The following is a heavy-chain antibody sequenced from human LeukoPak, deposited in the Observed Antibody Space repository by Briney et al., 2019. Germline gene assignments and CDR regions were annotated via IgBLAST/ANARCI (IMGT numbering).Heavy chain of an antibody. V-gene: IGHV3-21*01. Sequence: GGSLRLSCAASGFTFSSYSMKWVRQAPGKGLEWVSSISSSGSSVSYADSVKGRFTISRDNAKNSLYLQMNSLRAEDTAVYYCTGEAFDIWGQGTMVTVFS. CDR3: TGEAFDI. D-gene: IGHD7-27*01. J-gene: IGHJ3*02. CDR2: ISSSGSSV. CDR1: GFTFSSYS.